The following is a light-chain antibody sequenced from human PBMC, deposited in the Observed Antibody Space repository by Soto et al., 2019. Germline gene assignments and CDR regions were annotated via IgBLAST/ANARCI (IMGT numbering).Light chain of an antibody. V-gene: IGKV3-15*01. CDR3: QQSDNWPLLS. CDR1: PSVNNN. Sequence: EIVMTQSPATLSVSPVETATLACRAEPSVNNNFAWYQQKPGQAPKLLIYRASTRATDIPARFSGSGSGTEFTLTISNLQSEDSAIYYCQQSDNWPLLSFGGGTKVDIK. CDR2: RAS. J-gene: IGKJ4*01.